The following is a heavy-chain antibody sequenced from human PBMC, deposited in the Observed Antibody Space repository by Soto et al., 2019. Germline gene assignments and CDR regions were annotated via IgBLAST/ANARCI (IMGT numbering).Heavy chain of an antibody. D-gene: IGHD2-21*01. J-gene: IGHJ6*02. V-gene: IGHV4-31*03. CDR1: GGSISSGGYY. Sequence: SETLSLTCTVSGGSISSGGYYWSWIRQHPGKGLGWIGYIYYSGSTYYNPSHKSRVTISVDTSKNQFSLKLSSVTAADTAVYYCAASCVGCGGFNYYGMDVWGQGTTVTV. CDR3: AASCVGCGGFNYYGMDV. CDR2: IYYSGST.